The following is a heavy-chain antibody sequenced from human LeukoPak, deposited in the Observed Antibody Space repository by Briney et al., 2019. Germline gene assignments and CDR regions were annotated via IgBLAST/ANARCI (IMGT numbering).Heavy chain of an antibody. CDR1: GFTFSSYG. J-gene: IGHJ4*02. V-gene: IGHV3-30*02. Sequence: PGGSLRLSCEASGFTFSSYGMHWVRQAPGKGLEWVAFIRYDGGYKYADSVEGRFIISRDNSKNILYLQMNSLNAEDTAVYYCAKEEGNTLGDYWGQGTLVTVSS. D-gene: IGHD7-27*01. CDR2: IRYDGGYK. CDR3: AKEEGNTLGDY.